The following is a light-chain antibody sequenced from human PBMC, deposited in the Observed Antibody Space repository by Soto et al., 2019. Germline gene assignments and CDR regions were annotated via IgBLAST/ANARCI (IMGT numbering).Light chain of an antibody. CDR1: QSINKY. CDR3: QQSHSTPRT. Sequence: DIQMTQSPSSLSASVGDRVTITCRASQSINKYLNWYQQKPGKAPKILIFAASSMQSGVPLRFSGSGSGTDFTLTISSLQPEDFATYYCQQSHSTPRTFGQGTKLEIK. V-gene: IGKV1-39*01. CDR2: AAS. J-gene: IGKJ2*01.